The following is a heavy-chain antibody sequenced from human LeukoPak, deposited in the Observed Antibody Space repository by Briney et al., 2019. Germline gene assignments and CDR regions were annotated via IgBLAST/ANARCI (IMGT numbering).Heavy chain of an antibody. Sequence: PGGSLRLSCAASGFTVSNSFMTWVRQAPGKGLEWVSVIYSDGITYYADSVKGRFTISRDNSKNTLYLQMNSLRAEDTAVYYCAKTGGPWDWGQGTLVTVSS. CDR1: GFTVSNSF. J-gene: IGHJ4*02. V-gene: IGHV3-53*01. D-gene: IGHD7-27*01. CDR3: AKTGGPWD. CDR2: IYSDGIT.